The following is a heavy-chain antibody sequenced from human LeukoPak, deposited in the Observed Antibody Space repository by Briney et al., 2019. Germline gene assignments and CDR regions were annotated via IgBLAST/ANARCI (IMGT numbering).Heavy chain of an antibody. Sequence: PGGSLRLSRAASGFTFDVYAIHSVRHAPGKGLEWVSGISWNSGSIGYADAVKGRFTISRDNAKNTLDLQMNSLRDEDTAVYYWARDWLHAIVYGGQGILVSVSS. CDR2: ISWNSGSI. J-gene: IGHJ4*02. CDR3: ARDWLHAIVY. CDR1: GFTFDVYA. D-gene: IGHD2-2*01. V-gene: IGHV3-9*01.